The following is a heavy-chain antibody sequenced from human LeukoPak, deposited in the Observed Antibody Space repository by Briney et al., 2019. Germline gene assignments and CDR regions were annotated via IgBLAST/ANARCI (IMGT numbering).Heavy chain of an antibody. D-gene: IGHD5-12*01. J-gene: IGHJ6*03. V-gene: IGHV1-2*02. CDR2: INPNSGGT. CDR3: ARSSLRGYYYYMDV. Sequence: ASVKVSCKASGYTFTGYYMHWVRQAPGQGLEWMGWINPNSGGTNYAQKFQGRVTMTRDTSISTAYMELSRLRSDDTAVYYCARSSLRGYYYYMDVWGKGTTVTVSS. CDR1: GYTFTGYY.